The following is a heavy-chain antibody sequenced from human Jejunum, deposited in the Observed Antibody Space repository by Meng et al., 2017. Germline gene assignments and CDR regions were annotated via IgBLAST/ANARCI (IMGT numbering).Heavy chain of an antibody. J-gene: IGHJ4*02. CDR2: INDSGST. CDR1: GGSISDYY. V-gene: IGHV4-34*01. D-gene: IGHD4-11*01. Sequence: QVKLQQWGAGLLKPSETLSLTCAVYGGSISDYYWTWIRQPPGKGLEWIGEINDSGSTNYNPSLKSRVTISVDTSKSQFYLRVSSVTAADPAVYYCARGNEYSNYGADFWGQGTLVTVSS. CDR3: ARGNEYSNYGADF.